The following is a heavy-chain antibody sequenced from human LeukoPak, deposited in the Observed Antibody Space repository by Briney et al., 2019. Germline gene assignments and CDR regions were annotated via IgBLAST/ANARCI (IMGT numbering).Heavy chain of an antibody. CDR3: AKDCTSYSSSFSGVDY. Sequence: AGGSLRLSCAAPGFTFSSYGMHWVRQAPGKGLEWVAVISYDGSNKYYADSVKGRFTISRDNSKNTLYLQMNSLRAEDTAVYYCAKDCTSYSSSFSGVDYWGQGTLVTVSS. V-gene: IGHV3-30*18. CDR1: GFTFSSYG. J-gene: IGHJ4*02. CDR2: ISYDGSNK. D-gene: IGHD6-13*01.